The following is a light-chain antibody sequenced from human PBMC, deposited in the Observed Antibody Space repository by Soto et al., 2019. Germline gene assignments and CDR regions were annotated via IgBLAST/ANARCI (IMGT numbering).Light chain of an antibody. CDR2: GAS. J-gene: IGKJ1*01. Sequence: EIVLTQSPGTLSLSPGERATLSCRASQTLSSRFLAWYQQRPGQAPRLLIYGASSRATGIPDRFSGSGSGTDFTLTIGRLEPEDFAVYYCQHRTNWPWTFGQGTKVEIK. CDR3: QHRTNWPWT. CDR1: QTLSSRF. V-gene: IGKV3D-20*02.